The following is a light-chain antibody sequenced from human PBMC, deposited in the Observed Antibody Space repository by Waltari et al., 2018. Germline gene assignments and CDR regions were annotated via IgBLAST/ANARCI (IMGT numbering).Light chain of an antibody. Sequence: QSLLTQPPSASGTPGQRVTISCSGSTPSIGSYGVTWYQQLPRTAPHLLIFTNKQRPSGVPDRFSGSKSGTSASLAISGLQSEDEADYYCAAWDDSLNGWVFGGGTKVTVL. CDR3: AAWDDSLNGWV. J-gene: IGLJ3*02. V-gene: IGLV1-44*01. CDR1: TPSIGSYG. CDR2: TNK.